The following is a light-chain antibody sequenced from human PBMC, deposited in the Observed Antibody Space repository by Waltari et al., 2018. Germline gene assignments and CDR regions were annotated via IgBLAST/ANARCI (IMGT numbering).Light chain of an antibody. CDR2: VAS. V-gene: IGKV1-12*01. J-gene: IGKJ1*01. Sequence: IQMIQPPSSASASVGDRVEISCRAGQYIGNFLVWYQQKPGKAPKHLIFVASRLLTGVPSRFSGSGSGPDFTLTIAGLQPDDFATYICQQGNSFPPTFGQGTK. CDR3: QQGNSFPPT. CDR1: QYIGNF.